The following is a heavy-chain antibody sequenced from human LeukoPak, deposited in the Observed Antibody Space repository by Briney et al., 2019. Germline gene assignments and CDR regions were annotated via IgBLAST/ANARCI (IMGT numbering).Heavy chain of an antibody. J-gene: IGHJ6*04. CDR2: ISRNNAR. CDR1: GFIFDDYG. Sequence: GGSLRLSCAASGFIFDDYGMHWVRQAPGKGLEWVSGISRNNARGYAGSVRGRVTISRDNARNSLYLQMNSLREEDTALYYCAKEDVTRKGYMDVWGKGTTVTVSS. CDR3: AKEDVTRKGYMDV. V-gene: IGHV3-9*01. D-gene: IGHD1-14*01.